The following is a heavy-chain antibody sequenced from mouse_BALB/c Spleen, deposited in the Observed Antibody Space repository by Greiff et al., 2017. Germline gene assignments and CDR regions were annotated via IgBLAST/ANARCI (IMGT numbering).Heavy chain of an antibody. Sequence: QVQLKESVAELMKPGASVKISCKATGYTFSSYWIEWVKQRPGHGLEWIGEILPGSGSTNYNEKFKGKATFTADTSSNTAYMQLSSLTSEDSAVYYCAREAYYRYGFAYWGQGTLVTVSA. CDR2: ILPGSGST. D-gene: IGHD2-14*01. CDR3: AREAYYRYGFAY. J-gene: IGHJ3*01. CDR1: GYTFSSYW. V-gene: IGHV1-9*01.